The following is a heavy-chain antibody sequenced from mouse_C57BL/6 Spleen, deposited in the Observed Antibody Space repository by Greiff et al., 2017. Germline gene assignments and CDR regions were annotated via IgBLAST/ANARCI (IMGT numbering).Heavy chain of an antibody. CDR2: INPSNGGT. V-gene: IGHV1-53*01. Sequence: QVQLQQPGTELVKPGASVKLSCKASGYTFTSYWMHWVKQRPGQGLEWIGNINPSNGGTNYTEKFKSTATLTVDKSSSTAYMQLSSLTSEDSAVCYCARWKDYYGCSYGAWFAYWGQGTLVTVSA. D-gene: IGHD1-1*01. J-gene: IGHJ3*01. CDR1: GYTFTSYW. CDR3: ARWKDYYGCSYGAWFAY.